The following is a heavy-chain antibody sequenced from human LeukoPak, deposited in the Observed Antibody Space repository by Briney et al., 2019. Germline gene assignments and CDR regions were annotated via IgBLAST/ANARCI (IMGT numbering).Heavy chain of an antibody. Sequence: SETLTLTCTVSGGSISSSSYYWGWIRQPPGKGLEWIGSIYYSGSTYYNPSFKSRVTISVDTSKNQFSLKLSSVTAADTAVYYCARDSYSSSWYVPARAYWGQGTLVTVSS. CDR2: IYYSGST. CDR3: ARDSYSSSWYVPARAY. J-gene: IGHJ4*02. CDR1: GGSISSSSYY. D-gene: IGHD6-13*01. V-gene: IGHV4-39*07.